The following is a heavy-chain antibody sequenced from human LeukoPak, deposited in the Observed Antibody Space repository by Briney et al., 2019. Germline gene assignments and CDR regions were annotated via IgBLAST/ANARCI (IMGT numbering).Heavy chain of an antibody. Sequence: PGGSLRLSCAASGFTFSSYAMHWVRQAPGKGLEYVSAISSNGGSTYYANSVEGRFTISRDNSKNTLYLQMGSLRAEDMAVYYCARGSVGYSGYGSFYWGQGTLVTVSS. V-gene: IGHV3-64*01. CDR2: ISSNGGST. J-gene: IGHJ4*02. CDR1: GFTFSSYA. D-gene: IGHD5-12*01. CDR3: ARGSVGYSGYGSFY.